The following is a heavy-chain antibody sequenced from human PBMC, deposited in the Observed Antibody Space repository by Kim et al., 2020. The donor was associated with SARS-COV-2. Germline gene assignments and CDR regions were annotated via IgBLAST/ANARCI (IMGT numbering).Heavy chain of an antibody. V-gene: IGHV3-48*04. CDR2: I. Sequence: IYYADSVKGRFTISRDTAKNSLYLQMNSLGAGDTAVYYWARGGDGSYGDYWGQGTLVTVSS. J-gene: IGHJ4*02. D-gene: IGHD1-26*01. CDR3: ARGGDGSYGDY.